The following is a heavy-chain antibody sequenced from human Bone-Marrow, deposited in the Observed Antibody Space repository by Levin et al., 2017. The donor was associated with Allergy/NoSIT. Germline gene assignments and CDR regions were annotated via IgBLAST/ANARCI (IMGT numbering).Heavy chain of an antibody. CDR2: IYNNGNT. V-gene: IGHV4-59*01. J-gene: IGHJ6*03. CDR1: GVSISTFY. CDR3: ARGTGPYYYYIDV. D-gene: IGHD3/OR15-3a*01. Sequence: SETLSLTCTVSGVSISTFYWTWIRQPPGKGLEWIGYIYNNGNTKYNPSLKSRVTISVDRSKNQVSLRLSSVTPADTAVYYCARGTGPYYYYIDVWGKGTTVAVSS.